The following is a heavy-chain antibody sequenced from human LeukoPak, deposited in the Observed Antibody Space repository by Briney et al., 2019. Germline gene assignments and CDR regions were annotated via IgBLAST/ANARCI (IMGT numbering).Heavy chain of an antibody. D-gene: IGHD3-10*01. CDR3: ARDLRFGELLSTYYFDY. CDR1: GFTFNNYW. J-gene: IGHJ4*02. V-gene: IGHV3-74*01. Sequence: PGGSLRLSCAASGFTFNNYWMHWVRQAPGKGLVWVSRINGDGSSTSYADSVKGRFTISRDNAKNSLYLQMNSLRAEDTAVYYCARDLRFGELLSTYYFDYWGQGTLVTVSS. CDR2: INGDGSST.